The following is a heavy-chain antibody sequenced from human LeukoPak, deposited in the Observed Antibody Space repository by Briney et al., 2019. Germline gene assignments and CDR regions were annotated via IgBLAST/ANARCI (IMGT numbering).Heavy chain of an antibody. V-gene: IGHV3-30*18. D-gene: IGHD3-10*01. CDR1: GFTFSSYG. Sequence: TGRSLRLSCAASGFTFSSYGMHWVRQAPGKGLEWVAVISYDGSNKYYADSVKGRFTISRDNSKNTLYLQMNSLRAEDTAVYYCAKEGYYGSGSFPDHWGQGTLVTVSS. CDR2: ISYDGSNK. CDR3: AKEGYYGSGSFPDH. J-gene: IGHJ4*02.